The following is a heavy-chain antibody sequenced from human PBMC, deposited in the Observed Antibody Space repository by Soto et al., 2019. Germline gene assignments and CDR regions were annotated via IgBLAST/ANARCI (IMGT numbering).Heavy chain of an antibody. D-gene: IGHD5-18*01. J-gene: IGHJ4*02. CDR3: AKVDLVDTAMYYFDY. Sequence: PGGSLRLSCAASGFTFSSYAMSWVRQAPGKGLEWVSAISGSGGSTYYADSVKGRFTISRDNSKNTLYLQMNSLRAEDTAVYYCAKVDLVDTAMYYFDYWGQGTLVTVSS. CDR1: GFTFSSYA. CDR2: ISGSGGST. V-gene: IGHV3-23*01.